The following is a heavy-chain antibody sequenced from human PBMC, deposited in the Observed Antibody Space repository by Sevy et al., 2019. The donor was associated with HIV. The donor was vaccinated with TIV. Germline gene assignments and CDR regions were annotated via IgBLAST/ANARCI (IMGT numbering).Heavy chain of an antibody. V-gene: IGHV3-33*01. CDR3: ARDPMGSYYDSSGYYFR. D-gene: IGHD3-22*01. Sequence: GGSLRLSCAASGFTFSSYGMHWVRQAPGKGLEWVAVIWYDGSNKYYADSVKGRFTISRDNSKNTLYLQMNSLRAEDTAVYYCARDPMGSYYDSSGYYFRWGQGTMVTVSS. J-gene: IGHJ4*02. CDR1: GFTFSSYG. CDR2: IWYDGSNK.